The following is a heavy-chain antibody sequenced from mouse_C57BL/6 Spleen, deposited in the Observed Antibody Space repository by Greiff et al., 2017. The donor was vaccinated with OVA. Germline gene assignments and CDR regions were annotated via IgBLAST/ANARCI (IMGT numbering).Heavy chain of an antibody. CDR3: ARGVSTMVTTRAMDY. D-gene: IGHD2-2*01. Sequence: EVQLQQSGPVLVKPGASVKMSCKASGYTFTDYYMNWVKQSHGKSLEWIGVINPYNGGTSYNQKFKGKATLTVDKSSSTAYMELNSLTSEDSAVYYCARGVSTMVTTRAMDYWGQGTSVTVSS. V-gene: IGHV1-19*01. J-gene: IGHJ4*01. CDR2: INPYNGGT. CDR1: GYTFTDYY.